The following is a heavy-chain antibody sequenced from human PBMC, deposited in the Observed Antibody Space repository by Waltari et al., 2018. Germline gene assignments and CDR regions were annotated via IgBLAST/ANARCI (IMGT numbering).Heavy chain of an antibody. V-gene: IGHV3-21*01. CDR1: GFTFSSYS. CDR3: ARDSGYYYYYMDV. CDR2: ISSSSYI. J-gene: IGHJ6*03. Sequence: EVQLVESGGGLVKPGGSLRLSCAASGFTFSSYSMNWVRQAPGKGLEWVSSISSSSYIYYADSVKGRFTISRDNAKNSLYLQMNSLRAEDTAVYYCARDSGYYYYYMDVWGKGTTVTVSS.